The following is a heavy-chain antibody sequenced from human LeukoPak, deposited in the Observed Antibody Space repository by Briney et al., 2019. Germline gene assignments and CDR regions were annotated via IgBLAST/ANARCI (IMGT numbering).Heavy chain of an antibody. CDR1: GYTFTEYA. D-gene: IGHD6-19*01. Sequence: PVASVKVFCKASGYTFTEYAMHWVRLAPGHGLEWMGWINADSGNTESSQRFQGRLSITWDTSATTAYMELSSLTSEDTAVYYCARGGPNRSGWTLDYWGPGTLVTVSS. CDR3: ARGGPNRSGWTLDY. J-gene: IGHJ4*02. V-gene: IGHV1-3*01. CDR2: INADSGNT.